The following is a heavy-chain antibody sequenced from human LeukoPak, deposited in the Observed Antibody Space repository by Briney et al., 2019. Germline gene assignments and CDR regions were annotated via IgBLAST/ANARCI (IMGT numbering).Heavy chain of an antibody. D-gene: IGHD5-18*01. V-gene: IGHV3-48*03. Sequence: GGSLRLSCAASGFTFSSFEMNWVRQAPGKGLEWVSDISSSGSTIYYADSVKGRFTISRDNAKSSLYLQMNSLRAEDTAVYYCARDQYNYRYEFNYYYYMDVWGEGTTVTISS. CDR2: ISSSGSTI. CDR3: ARDQYNYRYEFNYYYYMDV. J-gene: IGHJ6*03. CDR1: GFTFSSFE.